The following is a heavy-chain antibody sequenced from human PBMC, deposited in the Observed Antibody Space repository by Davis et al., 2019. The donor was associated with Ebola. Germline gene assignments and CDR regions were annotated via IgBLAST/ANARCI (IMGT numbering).Heavy chain of an antibody. J-gene: IGHJ3*02. D-gene: IGHD2-21*01. Sequence: PSETLSLTCTVSGVSITTYFWSWIRQPPGKGLEWVGYIHHGGSANSNPSLKSRVTFSIDTSKSQVSLKLTSVTAADTAVYYCARDTRPCSGDCYDDTFDMWGQGTMVIVSS. V-gene: IGHV4-59*12. CDR1: GVSITTYF. CDR3: ARDTRPCSGDCYDDTFDM. CDR2: IHHGGSA.